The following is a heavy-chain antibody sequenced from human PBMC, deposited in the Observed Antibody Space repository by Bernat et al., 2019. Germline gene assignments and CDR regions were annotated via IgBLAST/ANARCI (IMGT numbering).Heavy chain of an antibody. CDR1: GFTFSTYA. CDR2: ISSSGSTT. V-gene: IGHV3-23*01. Sequence: EVQLLESGGDSVQPGGSLRLSCAASGFTFSTYAMSWVRQAPGKGLEWVSTISSSGSTTYYPDSVKGRFTISRDNSKNSLYLQMSSLRAEDTAVYYCARETVVAATRIQTLDYWGQGTLVTVSS. CDR3: ARETVVAATRIQTLDY. D-gene: IGHD2-15*01. J-gene: IGHJ4*02.